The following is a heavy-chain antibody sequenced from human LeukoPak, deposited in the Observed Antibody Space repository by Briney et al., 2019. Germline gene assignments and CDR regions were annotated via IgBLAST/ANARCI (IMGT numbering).Heavy chain of an antibody. D-gene: IGHD1-26*01. V-gene: IGHV1-69*13. CDR3: ARSGSYYVNYFDY. CDR1: GGTFSSYA. Sequence: GASVKVSCKASGGTFSSYAISWVRQAPGQGLEWMGGIIPIFGTANYAQKFQGRVTITADESTSTAYMELSSLRSEDTAVYYCARSGSYYVNYFDYWGQGTLVTVSS. J-gene: IGHJ4*02. CDR2: IIPIFGTA.